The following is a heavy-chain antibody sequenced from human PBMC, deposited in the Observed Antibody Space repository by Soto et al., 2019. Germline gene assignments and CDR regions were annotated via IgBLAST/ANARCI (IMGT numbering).Heavy chain of an antibody. CDR2: IDWEDNK. V-gene: IGHV2-70*01. CDR3: VRIRSGYSPSRYYYGLDV. Sequence: SGPTLVNPTQTLTLTCSFSGFSLSADGMCVSWIRQPPGKALEWLALIDWEDNKFYNTPLKTRLTLSKDTSKNQVVLTMTDMDPVDTATYYCVRIRSGYSPSRYYYGLDVWGQGTTVTVSS. CDR1: GFSLSADGMC. D-gene: IGHD3-3*01. J-gene: IGHJ6*02.